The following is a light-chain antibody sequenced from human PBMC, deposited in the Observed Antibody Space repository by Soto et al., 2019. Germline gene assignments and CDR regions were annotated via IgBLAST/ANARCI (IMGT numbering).Light chain of an antibody. CDR2: GAS. V-gene: IGKV3-15*01. J-gene: IGKJ4*01. CDR1: QGVSRK. Sequence: DIVMTQSPATLSVAPGERVAVSCRASQGVSRKLAWYQHKPGQAPRLLISGASTGATGIPARFSGSGSGTEFAVAGSTVPSKHCPIYWCLHYHKWPVAFGGGKKL. CDR3: LHYHKWPVA.